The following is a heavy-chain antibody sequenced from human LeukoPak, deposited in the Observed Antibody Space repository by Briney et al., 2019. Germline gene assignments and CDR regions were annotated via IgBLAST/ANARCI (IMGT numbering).Heavy chain of an antibody. CDR1: GFTFSSYG. J-gene: IGHJ4*02. CDR3: ATDGYNPFDY. Sequence: PGGSLRLSCAASGFTFSSYGMHWFRQAPGKGLEWVAFIRYDGSNKYYADSVKGRFTISRDNSKNTLYLQMNSLRAEDTAVYYCATDGYNPFDYWGQGTLVTVSS. D-gene: IGHD5-24*01. CDR2: IRYDGSNK. V-gene: IGHV3-30*02.